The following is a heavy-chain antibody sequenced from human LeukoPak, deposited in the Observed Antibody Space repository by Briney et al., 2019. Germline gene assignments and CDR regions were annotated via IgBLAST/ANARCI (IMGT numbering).Heavy chain of an antibody. CDR1: GDSITSYY. Sequence: PSETLSLTCTVSGDSITSYYWSWIRQPAGKGLEWIGRIYSSGSTNYNPSLKSRVTISVDTSKNQFSLKLSSVTAADTAVYYCARDRSIAVALDVWGKGTTVTVSS. V-gene: IGHV4-4*07. CDR2: IYSSGST. CDR3: ARDRSIAVALDV. J-gene: IGHJ6*04. D-gene: IGHD6-19*01.